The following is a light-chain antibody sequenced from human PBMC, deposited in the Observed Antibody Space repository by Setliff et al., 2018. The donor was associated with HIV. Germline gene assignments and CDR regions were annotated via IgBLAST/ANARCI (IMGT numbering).Light chain of an antibody. V-gene: IGLV3-1*01. Sequence: SYELTQPPSVSVSPGQTASITCSGDKLGDKYACWYQQKPGQSPVLVIYQDSKRPSGIPERFSGSNSGNTATLTISGTQGMDEADYYCQAWDSSTGVFGTGTRSPS. CDR2: QDS. CDR3: QAWDSSTGV. J-gene: IGLJ1*01. CDR1: KLGDKY.